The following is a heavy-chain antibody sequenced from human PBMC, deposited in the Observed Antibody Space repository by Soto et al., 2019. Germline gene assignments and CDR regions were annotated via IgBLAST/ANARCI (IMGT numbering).Heavy chain of an antibody. CDR1: GYSFTSYW. V-gene: IGHV5-10-1*01. CDR3: ARFSYYYDSSGYYYYYYGMDV. Sequence: PGESLKISCKGSGYSFTSYWISWVRQMPGKGLEWMGRIDPSDSYTNYSPSFQGHVTISADKSISTAYLQWSSLKASDTAMYYCARFSYYYDSSGYYYYYYGMDVWGQATTVTVSS. J-gene: IGHJ6*02. CDR2: IDPSDSYT. D-gene: IGHD3-22*01.